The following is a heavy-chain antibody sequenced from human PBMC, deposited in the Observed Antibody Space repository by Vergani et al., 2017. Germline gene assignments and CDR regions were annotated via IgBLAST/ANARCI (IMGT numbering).Heavy chain of an antibody. J-gene: IGHJ4*02. Sequence: QVQLQQWGAGVVKPSGTLSLTCAVFGESFSRFYWRWIRQPPGKRLEWIGEINNDGHTNYNPSLESRVTVSRDTAKNQFSLNLMSVTAADTAMYYCAVRQRVNLVGGGIVTKRTFDYWSQGSLVTVSS. CDR1: GESFSRFY. CDR3: AVRQRVNLVGGGIVTKRTFDY. CDR2: INNDGHT. D-gene: IGHD3-10*01. V-gene: IGHV4-34*02.